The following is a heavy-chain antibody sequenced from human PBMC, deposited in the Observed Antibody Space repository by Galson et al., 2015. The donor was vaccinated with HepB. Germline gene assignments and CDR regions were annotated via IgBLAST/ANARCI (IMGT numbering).Heavy chain of an antibody. J-gene: IGHJ1*01. CDR2: INPSGGST. V-gene: IGHV1-46*01. Sequence: SCKASGYTFTSYYMHWVRQAPGQGLEWMGIINPSGGSTSYAQKFQGRVTMTRDTSTSTVYMELSSLRSEDTAVYYCARDQSGSYSHFKKYFQHWGQGTLVTVSS. CDR3: ARDQSGSYSHFKKYFQH. CDR1: GYTFTSYY. D-gene: IGHD1-26*01.